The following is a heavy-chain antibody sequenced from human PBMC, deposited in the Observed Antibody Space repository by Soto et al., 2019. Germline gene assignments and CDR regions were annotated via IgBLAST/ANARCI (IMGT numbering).Heavy chain of an antibody. CDR1: GGTFSSYA. V-gene: IGHV1-69*12. CDR2: IIPIFGTA. Sequence: QVQLVQSGAEVKKPGSSVKVTCKASGGTFSSYAISWVRQAPGQGLEWMGGIIPIFGTANYAQKFQGRVTITADESTSTAYMELSSLRSEDTAVYDCARNPMTTVTTIYYYGMDVWGQGTTVTVSS. D-gene: IGHD4-17*01. J-gene: IGHJ6*02. CDR3: ARNPMTTVTTIYYYGMDV.